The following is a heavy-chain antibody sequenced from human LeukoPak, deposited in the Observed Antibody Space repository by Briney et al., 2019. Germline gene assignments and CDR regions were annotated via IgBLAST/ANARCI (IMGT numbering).Heavy chain of an antibody. V-gene: IGHV4-39*01. CDR1: GGSISSSSYY. CDR3: ARFRSGYTIDY. Sequence: SETLSLTCTVSGGSISSSSYYWGWIRQPPGKGLEWIGSIYYSGSTYYNPSLKSRVTISVDTSKNQFSLKLSSVTAADTAVYYCARFRSGYTIDYWGQGTLVTVSS. CDR2: IYYSGST. J-gene: IGHJ4*02. D-gene: IGHD3-3*01.